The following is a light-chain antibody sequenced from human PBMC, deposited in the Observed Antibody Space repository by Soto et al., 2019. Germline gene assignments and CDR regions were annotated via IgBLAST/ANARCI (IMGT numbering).Light chain of an antibody. Sequence: EIVVTQSPGTLSLSPGERATLSCRASQILRRKYLAWYQQKPGQAPRLLIYGASGRATGIPDRFSGSGSGTDFTLSISRLEPEDIAVYYCQHYGTSPPRTFGQGTKLEIK. CDR2: GAS. CDR3: QHYGTSPPRT. V-gene: IGKV3-20*01. J-gene: IGKJ2*01. CDR1: QILRRKY.